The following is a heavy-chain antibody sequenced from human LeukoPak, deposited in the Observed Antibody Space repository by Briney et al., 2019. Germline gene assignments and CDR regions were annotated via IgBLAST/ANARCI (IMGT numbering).Heavy chain of an antibody. J-gene: IGHJ1*01. CDR3: VRHGGYCTSTSCLVYFQH. Sequence: SETLSLTCSVAGGSISSSTNYWGWIRQPPGKGPEWIGSIYHSGSTYYNPSLKSRVTISVDTSTNQFSLKLRSVTAADTAVYYCVRHGGYCTSTSCLVYFQHWGQGTLVTVSS. CDR2: IYHSGST. CDR1: GGSISSSTNY. V-gene: IGHV4-39*01. D-gene: IGHD2-2*01.